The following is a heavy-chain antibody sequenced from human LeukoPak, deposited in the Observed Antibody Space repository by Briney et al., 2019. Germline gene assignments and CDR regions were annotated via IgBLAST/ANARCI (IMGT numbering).Heavy chain of an antibody. Sequence: SETLSLTCTVSGGSISSYYWSWIRQPPGKGLEWIGYIYYSGSTNYNPSLKSRVTISVDTSKNQFSLKLSSVTAADASVYYCARDQPFHCSGGSSYPFDYYYYYMDVWGKGTTVTVSS. V-gene: IGHV4-59*01. D-gene: IGHD2-15*01. CDR1: GGSISSYY. CDR2: IYYSGST. CDR3: ARDQPFHCSGGSSYPFDYYYYYMDV. J-gene: IGHJ6*03.